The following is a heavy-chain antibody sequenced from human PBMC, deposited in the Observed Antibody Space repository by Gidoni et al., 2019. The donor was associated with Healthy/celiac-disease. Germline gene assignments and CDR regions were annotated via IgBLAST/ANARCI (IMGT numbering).Heavy chain of an antibody. V-gene: IGHV3-23*01. CDR3: AKDPILYHPDDAFDI. CDR1: GLPFRSYA. CDR2: ISGSGGST. D-gene: IGHD2-8*01. Sequence: EVQLLESGGALVQPGGSLSLSSAASGLPFRSYAMSWVRQAPGKGLEWVSAISGSGGSTYYADSVKGRFTISRDNSKNTLYLQMNSLRAEDTAVYYCAKDPILYHPDDAFDIWGQGTMVTVSS. J-gene: IGHJ3*02.